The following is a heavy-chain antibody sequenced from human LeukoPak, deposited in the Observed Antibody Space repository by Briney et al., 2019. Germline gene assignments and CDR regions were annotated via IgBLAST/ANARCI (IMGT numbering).Heavy chain of an antibody. V-gene: IGHV3-7*03. CDR2: IKQDGSEK. CDR3: ATEVVLMVYANFDY. D-gene: IGHD2-8*01. CDR1: GFTFSSYW. Sequence: GGSLRLSCAASGFTFSSYWMSWVRQAPGKGLEWVANIKQDGSEKYYVDSVKGRFTISRDNGKNSLFLQMNSLRAEDTAVYYCATEVVLMVYANFDYWGQGTLVTVSS. J-gene: IGHJ4*02.